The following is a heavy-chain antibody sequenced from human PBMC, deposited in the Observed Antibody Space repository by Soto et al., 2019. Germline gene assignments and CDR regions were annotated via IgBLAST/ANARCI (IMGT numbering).Heavy chain of an antibody. CDR3: AGDPDSHYNDSHASSYP. D-gene: IGHD4-4*01. Sequence: QVQLVQSGAEVKKPGSSVKVSCKASGGTFRTYTITWMRQAPEQGLEWMGRIIPIIGIINYAQKFQGRVTISADKFTGTAYMELTGLRSDDTAVYYCAGDPDSHYNDSHASSYPWGQGTLVTVSS. V-gene: IGHV1-69*08. CDR2: IIPIIGII. CDR1: GGTFRTYT. J-gene: IGHJ5*02.